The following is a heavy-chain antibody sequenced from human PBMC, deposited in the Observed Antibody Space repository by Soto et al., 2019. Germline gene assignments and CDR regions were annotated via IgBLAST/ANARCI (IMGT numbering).Heavy chain of an antibody. D-gene: IGHD2-2*01. CDR2: ISGYNGNK. J-gene: IGHJ6*02. CDR3: ARDGGDIVLVPAAIDANYYGMDV. CDR1: DYTFTSYG. V-gene: IGHV1-18*01. Sequence: ASVKVSCKASDYTFTSYGISWVRQAPGQEHKWMGWISGYNGNKNYAQKLQGRVIMTTDTSTSTAYMELRSLRSDDTGVYYCARDGGDIVLVPAAIDANYYGMDVWGQGTTVTVSS.